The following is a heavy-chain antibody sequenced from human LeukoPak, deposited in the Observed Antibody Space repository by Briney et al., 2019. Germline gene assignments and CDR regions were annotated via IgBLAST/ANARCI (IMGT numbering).Heavy chain of an antibody. Sequence: PSETLSLTCSVSGVSISSYYWSWIRQPPGKGLEWIGYIFYTGSPNYNPSLKSRVTISVDTSKNQFSLNLSSVTAADTAVYHCARTLGSSCGTDYWGQGTLVTVSS. V-gene: IGHV4-59*08. D-gene: IGHD6-19*01. CDR2: IFYTGSP. CDR3: ARTLGSSCGTDY. J-gene: IGHJ4*02. CDR1: GVSISSYY.